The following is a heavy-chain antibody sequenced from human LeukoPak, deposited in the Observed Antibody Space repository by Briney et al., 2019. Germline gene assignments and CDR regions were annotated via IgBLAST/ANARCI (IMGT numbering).Heavy chain of an antibody. CDR3: ARGRGLGYSYGLDV. CDR1: GFTFSDYY. Sequence: GGSLRLSCAASGFTFSDYYMTWIRQAPGKGLEWVSYISSSTYTNYADSVKGRFTISRDNAKNSLYLQMNSLRAEDTAVYYCARGRGLGYSYGLDVWGKGTTVTVSS. J-gene: IGHJ6*04. V-gene: IGHV3-11*06. D-gene: IGHD5-18*01. CDR2: ISSSTYT.